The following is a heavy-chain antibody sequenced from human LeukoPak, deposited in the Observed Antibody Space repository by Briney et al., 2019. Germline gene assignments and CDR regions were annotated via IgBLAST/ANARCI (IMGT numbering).Heavy chain of an antibody. D-gene: IGHD3-9*01. Sequence: PSETLSLTCAVYGGSFSGYYWSWIRQPPGKGLEWIGEINHSGSTNHNPSLKSRVTISVDTSKNQFSLKLSSVTAADTAVYYCARGTSYYDILTGYYGYCDYWGQGTLVTVSS. CDR1: GGSFSGYY. CDR2: INHSGST. CDR3: ARGTSYYDILTGYYGYCDY. V-gene: IGHV4-34*01. J-gene: IGHJ4*02.